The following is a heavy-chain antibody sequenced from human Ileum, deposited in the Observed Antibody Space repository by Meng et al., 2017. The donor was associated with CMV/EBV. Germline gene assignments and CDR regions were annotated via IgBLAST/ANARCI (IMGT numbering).Heavy chain of an antibody. CDR3: ARGVAGGPFDY. V-gene: IGHV4-34*01. J-gene: IGHJ4*02. D-gene: IGHD2-15*01. Sequence: QGERRAVGEGLLKPSESRSLSCAVYGGSFMGYDWSGLRQPPGKGLEWIGEINHSGSTNYNPSLKSRVTISVDTSKNQFFLKLSSVTAADTAVYYCARGVAGGPFDYWGQGTLVTVSS. CDR1: GGSFMGYD. CDR2: INHSGST.